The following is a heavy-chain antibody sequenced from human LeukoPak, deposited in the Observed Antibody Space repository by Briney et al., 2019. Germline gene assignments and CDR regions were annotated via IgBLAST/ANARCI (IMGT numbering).Heavy chain of an antibody. Sequence: PSETLSLTCAVYGGSFSGYYWSWIRQPPGKGLEWIGEVTRNGDINYNPSLKSRVTLSLEASQNKFSLTVNSVSAADTAVYYCARLSLMNPQLAYWYFDVWGRGTLVTVSS. CDR3: ARLSLMNPQLAYWYFDV. J-gene: IGHJ2*01. CDR2: VTRNGDI. CDR1: GGSFSGYY. D-gene: IGHD1-1*01. V-gene: IGHV4-34*01.